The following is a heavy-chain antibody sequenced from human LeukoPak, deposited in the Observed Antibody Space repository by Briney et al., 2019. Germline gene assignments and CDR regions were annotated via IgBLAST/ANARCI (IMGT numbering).Heavy chain of an antibody. Sequence: GGSLRLSCAASGFTFSSFSMNWVRQAPGKGLEWISYVTSSSSSTYYADSVKGRFTISRDNAKNSLYLQMNSLRAEDTAVYYCARVIGSYGDSAYWGQGTLVTVSS. D-gene: IGHD4-17*01. V-gene: IGHV3-48*01. CDR3: ARVIGSYGDSAY. CDR2: VTSSSSST. CDR1: GFTFSSFS. J-gene: IGHJ4*02.